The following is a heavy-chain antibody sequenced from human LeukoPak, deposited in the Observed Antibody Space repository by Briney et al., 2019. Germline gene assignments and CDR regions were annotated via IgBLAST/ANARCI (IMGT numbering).Heavy chain of an antibody. V-gene: IGHV1-18*01. CDR3: ARPLYSSGWYAIDY. J-gene: IGHJ4*02. D-gene: IGHD6-19*01. Sequence: ASVKVSCKASGYTFTSYGISWVRQAPGQGLEWMGWISAYNGNTNYAQKLQGRVTMTTDTSTSTAYMELRSLRSDDTAVYYCARPLYSSGWYAIDYWGQGTLVTVSS. CDR2: ISAYNGNT. CDR1: GYTFTSYG.